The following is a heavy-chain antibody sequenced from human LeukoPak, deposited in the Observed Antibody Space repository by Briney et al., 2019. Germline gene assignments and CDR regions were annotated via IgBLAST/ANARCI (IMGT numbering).Heavy chain of an antibody. V-gene: IGHV3-7*04. D-gene: IGHD3-22*01. J-gene: IGHJ6*03. CDR1: GFTFDTYW. Sequence: GGSLRLSCAASGFTFDTYWMSWVRQAPGKGLEWVANIKQDGSEKDYVDSVKGRFTISRDNAKNSLYLQMNSLRAEDTAVYYCAGGDDSSGYYYFASYYYYYYMDVWGKGTTVTVSS. CDR2: IKQDGSEK. CDR3: AGGDDSSGYYYFASYYYYYYMDV.